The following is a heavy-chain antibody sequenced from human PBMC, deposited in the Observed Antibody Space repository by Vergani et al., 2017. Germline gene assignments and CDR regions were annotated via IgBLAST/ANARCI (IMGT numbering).Heavy chain of an antibody. CDR1: GGSINSGDYY. CDR2: IHYSGNT. D-gene: IGHD2-15*01. CDR3: AREASGDCSGGSCSNS. V-gene: IGHV4-30-4*08. J-gene: IGHJ4*02. Sequence: QVQLQESGPGLVKPSQTLSLTCTVSGGSINSGDYYWSWIRQPPGKGLEWIGYIHYSGNTYYNPSLKSRITISMDTSNSQFSLNLNSVTAADTAVYYCAREASGDCSGGSCSNSWGQGTTVTVSA.